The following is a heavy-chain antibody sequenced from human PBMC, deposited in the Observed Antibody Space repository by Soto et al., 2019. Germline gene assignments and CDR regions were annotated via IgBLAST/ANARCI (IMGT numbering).Heavy chain of an antibody. CDR1: GFTFSSYA. D-gene: IGHD3-22*01. CDR2: ISGSGGST. J-gene: IGHJ3*02. V-gene: IGHV3-23*01. CDR3: AKDLAYDSSGYYSNAFDI. Sequence: PGGSLRLSCAASGFTFSSYAMSWVRQAPGKGLEWVSAISGSGGSTYYADSVKGRFTISRDNSKSTLYLQMNSLRAEDTAVYYCAKDLAYDSSGYYSNAFDIWGQGTMVTVSS.